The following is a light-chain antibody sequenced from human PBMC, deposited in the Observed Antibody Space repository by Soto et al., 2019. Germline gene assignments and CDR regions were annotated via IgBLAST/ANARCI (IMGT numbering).Light chain of an antibody. CDR1: QSISIW. J-gene: IGKJ1*01. CDR3: QQYNSYRT. V-gene: IGKV1-5*01. CDR2: DAS. Sequence: DIQLTQFPSTLSASVGDRVTITCRARQSISIWLAWYQQKPGKAPKLLIYDASILASGVPSRFRGSGSGTEFTLTISSLQPDDFATYYCQQYNSYRTFGQGTRVEIK.